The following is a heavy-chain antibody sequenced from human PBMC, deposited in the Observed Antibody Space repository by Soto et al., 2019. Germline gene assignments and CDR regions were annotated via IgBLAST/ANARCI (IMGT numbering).Heavy chain of an antibody. J-gene: IGHJ4*02. V-gene: IGHV3-30-3*01. Sequence: PGGSLRLSCAASGFTFSSYAMHWVRQAPGKGLEWVAVISYDGSNKYYADSVKGRFTISRDNSKNTLYLQMNSLRAEDTAVYYCARDLYYYDSSAPGIDYWGQGTLVTVSS. CDR3: ARDLYYYDSSAPGIDY. CDR1: GFTFSSYA. CDR2: ISYDGSNK. D-gene: IGHD3-22*01.